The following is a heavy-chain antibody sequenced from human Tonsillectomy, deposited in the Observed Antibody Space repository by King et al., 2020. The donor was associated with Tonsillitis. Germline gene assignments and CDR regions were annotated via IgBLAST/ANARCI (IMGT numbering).Heavy chain of an antibody. Sequence: VQLQQWGAGLLKPSETLSLTCAVYGGSFSNYYWSWIRQPPGKGLEWIGEINHSGSTNYNPSLKSRVTISVDTSKNQFSLKLSSVTAADTAVYYCASXFGTFDIWGQGTMVTVXS. CDR1: GGSFSNYY. J-gene: IGHJ3*02. CDR3: ASXFGTFDI. D-gene: IGHD3-3*01. CDR2: INHSGST. V-gene: IGHV4-34*01.